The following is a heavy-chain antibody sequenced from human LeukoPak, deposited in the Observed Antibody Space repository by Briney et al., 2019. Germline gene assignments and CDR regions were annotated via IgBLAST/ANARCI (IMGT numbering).Heavy chain of an antibody. CDR2: IIPIFGTA. D-gene: IGHD4-23*01. J-gene: IGHJ4*02. V-gene: IGHV1-69*05. CDR3: ARDPVETMVVTPEGDY. Sequence: GSSVKVSCEASGGTFSSYAISWVRQAPGQGLEWMGGIIPIFGTANYAQKFQGRVTITTDESTSTAYMELSSLRSEDTAVYYCARDPVETMVVTPEGDYWGQGTLVTVSS. CDR1: GGTFSSYA.